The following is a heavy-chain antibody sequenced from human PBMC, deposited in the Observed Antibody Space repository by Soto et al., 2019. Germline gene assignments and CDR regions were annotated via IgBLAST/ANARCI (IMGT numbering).Heavy chain of an antibody. CDR3: ERESEDLTSNFDY. CDR1: GLTFTRYI. CDR2: ISSTNNYI. V-gene: IGHV3-21*06. J-gene: IGHJ4*02. Sequence: GGSLRLSCAASGLTFTRYIMNWVRQAPGKGLEWVSSISSTNNYIYYADSMKGRFTISRDNDKNSLYLEMNSLRAEDTAVYYCERESEDLTSNFDYWGQGTLVTVSS.